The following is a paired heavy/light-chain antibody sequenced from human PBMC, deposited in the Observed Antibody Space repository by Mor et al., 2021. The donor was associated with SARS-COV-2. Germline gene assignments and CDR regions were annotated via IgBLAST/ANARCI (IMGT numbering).Light chain of an antibody. CDR1: QSVSSN. J-gene: IGKJ2*01. CDR2: GAS. Sequence: EIVMTQSPVTLFVSPGERVTLSCRASQSVSSNLAWYQQKPGQAPRLLIYGASTRATGIPARFSGSGSGTEFTLTISSLQSEDFAVYYCQQYNNWPPYTFGQGTKLEIK. CDR3: QQYNNWPPYT. V-gene: IGKV3-15*01.
Heavy chain of an antibody. CDR1: GFTFSSYT. Sequence: QVQLVESGGGVVQPGRSLRLSCAASGFTFSSYTLHWVRQAPGKGLEWVALFSYDGSSKYYSDSVKGRFTISRDNSKDTVYLQMNSLRPEDTAVYYCARARGDYARGYYYMDVWGEGTTVTVSS. CDR3: ARARGDYARGYYYMDV. CDR2: FSYDGSSK. D-gene: IGHD4-17*01. J-gene: IGHJ6*03. V-gene: IGHV3-30-3*01.